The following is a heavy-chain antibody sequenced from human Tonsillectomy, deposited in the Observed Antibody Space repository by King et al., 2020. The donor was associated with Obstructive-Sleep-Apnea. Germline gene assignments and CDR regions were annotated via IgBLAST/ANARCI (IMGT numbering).Heavy chain of an antibody. CDR2: IMSNSANI. Sequence: VQLVESGGGLVQPGGSLRLSCAASGFKFDYYAFHWVRQPPGKGLEWGSGIMSNSANIGFSDSVKGRLTIFRDKAKNSVYLQMNSLRTEDTALYYCAKDRAGDLDAWGQGTLVTVSS. J-gene: IGHJ5*02. V-gene: IGHV3-9*01. D-gene: IGHD7-27*01. CDR3: AKDRAGDLDA. CDR1: GFKFDYYA.